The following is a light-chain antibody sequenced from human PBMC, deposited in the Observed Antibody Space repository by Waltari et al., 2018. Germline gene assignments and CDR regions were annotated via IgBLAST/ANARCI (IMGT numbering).Light chain of an antibody. V-gene: IGLV2-23*02. CDR1: SSDVGSYNL. Sequence: QSALTQPASVSGSPGQSITISCTGTSSDVGSYNLFSWYQHHPGKAPKLMIFEVSKRPSGVSNRFSGSKSGSTASLTISGLQAEDEADYYCCSYAGSSTFYVFGIGTKVTVL. CDR3: CSYAGSSTFYV. J-gene: IGLJ1*01. CDR2: EVS.